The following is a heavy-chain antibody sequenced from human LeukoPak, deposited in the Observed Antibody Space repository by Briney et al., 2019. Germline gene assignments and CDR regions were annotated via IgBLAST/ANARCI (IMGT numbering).Heavy chain of an antibody. CDR3: ARGIGYSSSWYGARHGGVWFDP. V-gene: IGHV4-34*01. CDR1: GGSFSGYY. D-gene: IGHD6-13*01. CDR2: INHSGST. Sequence: PSETLSLTCAVYGGSFSGYYWSWIRQPPGKGLEWIGEINHSGSTNYNPSLKSRVTISVDTSKNQFSLKLSSVTAADTAVYYCARGIGYSSSWYGARHGGVWFDPWGQGTLVTVSS. J-gene: IGHJ5*02.